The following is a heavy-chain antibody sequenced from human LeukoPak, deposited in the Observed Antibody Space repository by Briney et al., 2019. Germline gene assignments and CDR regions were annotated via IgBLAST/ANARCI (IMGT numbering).Heavy chain of an antibody. CDR3: ARAGGVVVRAFDI. J-gene: IGHJ3*02. CDR1: GFTFSSYS. CDR2: ISSSSSYI. Sequence: PGGSLRLSCAASGFTFSSYSMNWVRQAPGKGLEWVSSISSSSSYIYYADSVKGRFTISRDNAKNSLYLQVNSLRAEDTAVYYCARAGGVVVRAFDIWGQGTMVTVSS. V-gene: IGHV3-21*01. D-gene: IGHD3-3*01.